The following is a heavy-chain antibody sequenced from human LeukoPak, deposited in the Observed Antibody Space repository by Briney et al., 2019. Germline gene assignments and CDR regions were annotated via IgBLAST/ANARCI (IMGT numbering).Heavy chain of an antibody. CDR2: INSNGKYI. CDR3: ARALSGIAARTTETDY. CDR1: GFTCXSYS. J-gene: IGHJ4*02. D-gene: IGHD6-6*01. V-gene: IGHV3-21*01. Sequence: GSLRLSCAAXGFTCXSYSMSWVRQAPGKGLEWVSMINSNGKYIYYADSVKGRFTISRDNAKNSLYLQMNSLRAEDTAVYYCARALSGIAARTTETDYWGQGSLVTVSS.